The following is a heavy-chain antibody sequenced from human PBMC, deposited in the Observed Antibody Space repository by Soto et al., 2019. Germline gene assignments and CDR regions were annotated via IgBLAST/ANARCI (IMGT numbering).Heavy chain of an antibody. D-gene: IGHD6-19*01. CDR1: GGYISSSGYY. CDR2: IYYSGST. J-gene: IGHJ6*03. Sequence: SETLSLTSTVSGGYISSSGYYWGWIRQPPGKGLEWIGSIYYSGSTYYNPSLKSRVTISVDTSKNQFSLKLSSVTAADTAVYYCARQRGTSGWWDYYYYYMDVWGKGTTVTVSS. CDR3: ARQRGTSGWWDYYYYYMDV. V-gene: IGHV4-39*01.